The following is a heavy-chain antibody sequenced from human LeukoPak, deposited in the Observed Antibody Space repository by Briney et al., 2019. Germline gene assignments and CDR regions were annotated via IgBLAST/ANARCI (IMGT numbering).Heavy chain of an antibody. CDR1: GFDFSSYG. V-gene: IGHV3-48*02. CDR2: ITSSGII. J-gene: IGHJ4*02. Sequence: GGSLRLSCAASGFDFSSYGMSWVRQAPGKGLEWVSYITSSGIIYYADSVKGRFTISRDDAKNSLFLQMNSLRDEDTAVYYCARRTRSSESHSFDYWGQGTLVTVSS. CDR3: ARRTRSSESHSFDY. D-gene: IGHD3-10*01.